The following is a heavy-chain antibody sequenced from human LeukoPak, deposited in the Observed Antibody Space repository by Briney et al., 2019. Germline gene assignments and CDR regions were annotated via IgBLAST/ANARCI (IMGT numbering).Heavy chain of an antibody. D-gene: IGHD5-12*01. CDR1: GFTFSSSW. Sequence: GGSLRLSCAASGFTFSSSWMHWVRQAPGKGLAWVARLNTDGTTTQYADSVKGRFTIYRDNAKDTLYLEMNSLRAEDTAVYYCAGTRYSASGGDYWGQGTLVTVSS. CDR3: AGTRYSASGGDY. CDR2: LNTDGTTT. J-gene: IGHJ4*02. V-gene: IGHV3-74*03.